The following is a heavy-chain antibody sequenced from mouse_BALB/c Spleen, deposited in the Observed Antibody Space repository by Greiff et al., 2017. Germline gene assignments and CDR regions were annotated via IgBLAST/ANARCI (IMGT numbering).Heavy chain of an antibody. Sequence: EVQLQQSGPELMKPGASVKISCKASGYSFTSYYMHWVKQSHGKSLEWIGYIDPFNGGTSYNQKFKGKATLTVDKSSSTAYMHLSSLTSEDSAVYYCAPHFITTATMAYWGQGTLVTVSA. D-gene: IGHD1-2*01. J-gene: IGHJ3*01. V-gene: IGHV1S135*01. CDR2: IDPFNGGT. CDR3: APHFITTATMAY. CDR1: GYSFTSYY.